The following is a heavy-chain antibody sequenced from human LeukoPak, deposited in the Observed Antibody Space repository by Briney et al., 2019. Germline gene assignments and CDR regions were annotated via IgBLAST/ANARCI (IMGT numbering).Heavy chain of an antibody. Sequence: PGGSLRLSCAGTGFTFSKYGMHWFRQAPGKGLEWVAVIWYDGSKKYYADSVKGRFTISRDNSKNTLYLQMNSLRAEDTAVYYCARRDGDNDRGFDYWGQGTLVTVSS. CDR3: ARRDGDNDRGFDY. J-gene: IGHJ4*02. CDR2: IWYDGSKK. CDR1: GFTFSKYG. V-gene: IGHV3-33*01. D-gene: IGHD4-17*01.